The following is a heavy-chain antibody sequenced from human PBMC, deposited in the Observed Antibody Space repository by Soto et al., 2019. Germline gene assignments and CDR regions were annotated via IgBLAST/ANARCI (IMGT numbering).Heavy chain of an antibody. CDR3: ARPDSSSIDY. V-gene: IGHV5-51*01. CDR2: IYPGDSDT. J-gene: IGHJ4*02. D-gene: IGHD6-19*01. Sequence: PGESLKISCQASGYSFPMYWIGWVRQMPGKGLEWMGIIYPGDSDTRYSPSFQGQVTISADKSINTAYLQLTNLKASDTAIYYCARPDSSSIDYWGQGTLVTVSS. CDR1: GYSFPMYW.